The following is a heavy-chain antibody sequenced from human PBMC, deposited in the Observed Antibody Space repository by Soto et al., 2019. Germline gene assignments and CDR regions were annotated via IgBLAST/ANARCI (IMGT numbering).Heavy chain of an antibody. CDR2: IYPGDSDT. CDR1: GYSFTSYW. CDR3: ARCPINYGSGSYNWFDP. V-gene: IGHV5-51*01. Sequence: GESLKISCKGSGYSFTSYWIGWVRQMPGKGLEWMGIIYPGDSDTRYSPSFQGQVTISADKSISTAYLQWSSLKASDTAMYYCARCPINYGSGSYNWFDPWGQGTLVTVSS. J-gene: IGHJ5*02. D-gene: IGHD3-10*01.